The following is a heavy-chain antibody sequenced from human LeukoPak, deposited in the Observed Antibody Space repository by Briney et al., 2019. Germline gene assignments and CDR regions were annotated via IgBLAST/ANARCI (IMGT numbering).Heavy chain of an antibody. Sequence: ASVKVSCKASGYTFTSYGISWVRQAPGQGLEWMGWISAYNGNTNYAQKLQGRVTMTTDTSTSTAYMELRSLRSDDTAVYYCAGGPHIGPIVVVPAAIHWGQGTLVTVSS. D-gene: IGHD2-2*01. J-gene: IGHJ4*02. CDR1: GYTFTSYG. V-gene: IGHV1-18*01. CDR2: ISAYNGNT. CDR3: AGGPHIGPIVVVPAAIH.